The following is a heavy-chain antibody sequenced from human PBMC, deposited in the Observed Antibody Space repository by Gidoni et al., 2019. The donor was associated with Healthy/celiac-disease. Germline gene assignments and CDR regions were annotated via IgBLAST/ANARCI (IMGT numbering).Heavy chain of an antibody. J-gene: IGHJ4*02. CDR3: ARDKSEGGGSSNFDY. CDR2: INPSGGST. D-gene: IGHD2-15*01. CDR1: GYTFTSYY. V-gene: IGHV1-46*01. Sequence: QVQLVQSGAEVKKPGASVKVSCKASGYTFTSYYMHWVRQAPGQGLEWMGIINPSGGSTSYAQKFQGRVTMTRDTSTSTVYMELSSLRSEDTAVYYCARDKSEGGGSSNFDYWGQGTLVTVSS.